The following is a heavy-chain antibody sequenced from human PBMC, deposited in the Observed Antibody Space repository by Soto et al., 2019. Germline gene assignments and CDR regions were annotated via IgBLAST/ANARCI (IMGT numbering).Heavy chain of an antibody. CDR1: GGSISSGGYY. D-gene: IGHD2-15*01. CDR2: IYYNGNT. V-gene: IGHV4-31*03. J-gene: IGHJ4*02. Sequence: LSLTCTVSGGSISSGGYYWSWIRQHPGRGLEWIGYIYYNGNTYYNPSLKSRVTVSVDTSKNQFSLKLSSVTAADTAVYYCARVGWCISGGSCYRFDYWGQGTLVTVSS. CDR3: ARVGWCISGGSCYRFDY.